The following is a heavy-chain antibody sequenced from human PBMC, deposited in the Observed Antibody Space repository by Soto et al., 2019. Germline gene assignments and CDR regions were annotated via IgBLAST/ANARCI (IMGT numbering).Heavy chain of an antibody. CDR3: ARDTVPNPYYFDY. J-gene: IGHJ4*02. V-gene: IGHV1-18*01. CDR2: SSVYNGNT. D-gene: IGHD4-17*01. CDR1: GYTFTGYG. Sequence: ASVKISCKASGYTFTGYGISGVRQAPGQVFEWMGWSSVYNGNTNYAQKLQGRVTMTTDTSASTAYMELRSLRSYDTAVYYCARDTVPNPYYFDYWVQGTLVTVSS.